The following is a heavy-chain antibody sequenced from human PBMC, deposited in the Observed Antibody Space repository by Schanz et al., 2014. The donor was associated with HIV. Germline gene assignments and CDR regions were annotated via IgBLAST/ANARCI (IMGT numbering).Heavy chain of an antibody. J-gene: IGHJ3*02. V-gene: IGHV3-30-3*01. CDR1: GFTFSSYA. CDR2: ISYDGSNK. CDR3: ANLVVAATDDAFDI. Sequence: QVHLVESGGGLVKPGGSLRLSCAASGFTFSSYAMHWVRQAPGKGLEWVAVISYDGSNKYYADSVKGRFTISRDNSKNTLYLQMNSLRAEDTAVYYCANLVVAATDDAFDIWGQGTMVTVSS. D-gene: IGHD2-15*01.